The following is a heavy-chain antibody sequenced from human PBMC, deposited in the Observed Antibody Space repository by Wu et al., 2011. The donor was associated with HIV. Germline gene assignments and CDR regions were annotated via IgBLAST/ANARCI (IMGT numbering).Heavy chain of an antibody. J-gene: IGHJ5*02. CDR1: GYTFTNYA. V-gene: IGHV1-18*01. CDR3: AREYDSSGYWSSEVWFDP. Sequence: QVQLVQSGAEVKKPGASVKVSCKASGYTFTNYAIHWVRQAPGQGLEWMGWISAYNGDTNYAQKLQDRVTMTTDTSTSTAYMELRSLRSDDTAVYYCAREYDSSGYWSSEVWFDPWGQGTLVTVSS. CDR2: ISAYNGDT. D-gene: IGHD3-22*01.